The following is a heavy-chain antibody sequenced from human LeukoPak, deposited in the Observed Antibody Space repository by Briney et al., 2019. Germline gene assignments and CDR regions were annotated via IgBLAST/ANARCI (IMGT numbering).Heavy chain of an antibody. CDR2: ISYDGSNK. CDR3: ARGDKVVSTRGYFDY. J-gene: IGHJ4*02. CDR1: GFTFSSYA. Sequence: PGGSLRLSCAASGFTFSSYAMHWVRQAPGKGLEWVAVISYDGSNKYYADSVKGRFTISRDNSKNTLYLQMNSLRAEDTAVYYCARGDKVVSTRGYFDYWGQGTLVTISS. V-gene: IGHV3-30-3*01. D-gene: IGHD5/OR15-5a*01.